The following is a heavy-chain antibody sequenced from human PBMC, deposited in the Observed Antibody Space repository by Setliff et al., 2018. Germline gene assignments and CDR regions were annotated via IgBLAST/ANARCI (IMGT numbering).Heavy chain of an antibody. Sequence: LRLSCAASGFSINVYSMTWVRQAPGKGLECVSGMYGVGATFYADSVKGRFTISRDNSENTVYLQMNGLRLDDTAVYYCATNFSEGYWGQGTLVTVSS. CDR3: ATNFSEGY. CDR1: GFSINVYS. J-gene: IGHJ4*02. CDR2: MYGVGAT. V-gene: IGHV3-66*02.